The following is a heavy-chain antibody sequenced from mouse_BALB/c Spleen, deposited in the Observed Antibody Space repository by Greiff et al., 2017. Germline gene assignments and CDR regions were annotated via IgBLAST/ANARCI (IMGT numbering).Heavy chain of an antibody. D-gene: IGHD1-1*02. V-gene: IGHV1S127*01. Sequence: QVQLQQSGPQLVRPGASVKISCKASGYSFTSYWMHWVKQRPGQGLEWIGMIDPSDSETRLNQKFKDKATLTVDKSSSTAYMQLSSPTSEDSAVYYCARWYCKEAWFAYWGQGTLVTVSA. J-gene: IGHJ3*01. CDR2: IDPSDSET. CDR3: ARWYCKEAWFAY. CDR1: GYSFTSYW.